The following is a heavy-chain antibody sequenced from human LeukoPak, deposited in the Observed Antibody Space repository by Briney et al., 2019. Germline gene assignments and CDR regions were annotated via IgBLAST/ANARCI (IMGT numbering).Heavy chain of an antibody. D-gene: IGHD6-25*01. CDR2: IGTSSTTI. CDR3: ARFAAGGSYYYYMDV. Sequence: GGSLRLSCAASGFTFSSYTMNWVRQPPGKGLEWVSNIGTSSTTIYYADSVKGRFTISRDDAKNSLYLQMNSLRADDTAVYYCARFAAGGSYYYYMDVWGKGTTVTVSS. CDR1: GFTFSSYT. J-gene: IGHJ6*03. V-gene: IGHV3-48*01.